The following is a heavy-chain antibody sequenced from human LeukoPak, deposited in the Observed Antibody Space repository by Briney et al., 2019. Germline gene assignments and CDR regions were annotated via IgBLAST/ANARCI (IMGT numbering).Heavy chain of an antibody. D-gene: IGHD1-20*01. CDR3: ARVTYNWNPVSFGY. CDR1: GYTFTGYY. V-gene: IGHV1-2*02. Sequence: ASVKVSCKASGYTFTGYYMHWVRQAPGQGLEWVGWITPKSGGTNYAQNFQGRVTMTRDTSISTAYMELSRLRSDDTAVYYCARVTYNWNPVSFGYWGQGTLVTVSS. J-gene: IGHJ4*02. CDR2: ITPKSGGT.